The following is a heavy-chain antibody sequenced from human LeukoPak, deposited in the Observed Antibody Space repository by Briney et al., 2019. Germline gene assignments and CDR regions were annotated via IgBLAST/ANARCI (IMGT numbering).Heavy chain of an antibody. D-gene: IGHD6-19*01. CDR1: GFPFTNYW. V-gene: IGHV3-7*01. J-gene: IGHJ4*02. CDR2: IKEDGSVM. Sequence: PGGSLRLPCAVSGFPFTNYWMSWVRQAPGKGLEWVANIKEDGSVMYYVDSLKVRFTISRDSAQNSLYLQMNSLRVEDTAVYFCARDLWGSYSTGSYLDYWGQGALVTVSS. CDR3: ARDLWGSYSTGSYLDY.